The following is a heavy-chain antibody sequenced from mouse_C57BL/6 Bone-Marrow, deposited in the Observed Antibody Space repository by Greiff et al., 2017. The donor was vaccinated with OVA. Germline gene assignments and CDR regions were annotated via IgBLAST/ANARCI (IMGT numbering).Heavy chain of an antibody. D-gene: IGHD2-3*01. J-gene: IGHJ2*01. CDR2: IYPGDGDT. CDR3: ARHEDGYYASYFDY. CDR1: GYAFSSSW. V-gene: IGHV1-82*01. Sequence: LVESGPELVKPGASVKISCTASGYAFSSSWMNWVKQRPGKGLEWIGRIYPGDGDTNYHGKFKGKATMTADKSSSTAYMQLSSLTSEDSAVYFWARHEDGYYASYFDYWGQGTTLTVSS.